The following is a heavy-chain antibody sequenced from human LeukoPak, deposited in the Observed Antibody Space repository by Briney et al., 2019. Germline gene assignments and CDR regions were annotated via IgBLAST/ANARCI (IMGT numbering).Heavy chain of an antibody. V-gene: IGHV1-46*01. J-gene: IGHJ4*02. D-gene: IGHD3-10*01. CDR2: INPRGGSA. Sequence: ASVKVSCKASGYIFTSYYMHWVRQAPGQGLEWMGIINPRGGSASSAQKFQGRVTMTRDTSTSTVYMDLSSLRSEDTAVYYCARDYHGSGSLTTFDYWGQGTLVTVSS. CDR3: ARDYHGSGSLTTFDY. CDR1: GYIFTSYY.